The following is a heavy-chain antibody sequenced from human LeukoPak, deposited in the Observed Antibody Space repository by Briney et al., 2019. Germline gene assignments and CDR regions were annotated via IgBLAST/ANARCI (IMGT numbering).Heavy chain of an antibody. CDR3: ARETEAILIGSGWTGYDY. Sequence: GASVKVSCKASGYTFTSYGISWVRQAPGQGLEWMGWISAYNGNTNYAQKLQGRVTMTTDTYTSTAYLELRSLRSDDTAVYYCARETEAILIGSGWTGYDYWGQGTLVTVSS. CDR2: ISAYNGNT. V-gene: IGHV1-18*01. J-gene: IGHJ4*02. CDR1: GYTFTSYG. D-gene: IGHD6-19*01.